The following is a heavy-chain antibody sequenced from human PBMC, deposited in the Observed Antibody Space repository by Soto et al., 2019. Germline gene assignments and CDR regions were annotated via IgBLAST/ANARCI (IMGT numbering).Heavy chain of an antibody. V-gene: IGHV3-66*01. J-gene: IGHJ4*02. D-gene: IGHD1-1*01. CDR1: GFTVNSNY. CDR2: IYRGGTT. CDR3: ARGDGYNSVLDQ. Sequence: EVQLVESGGDLVQPGGSLRLSCAASGFTVNSNYMSWVRQAPGKGLEWVSVIYRGGTTYYADSVKGRFSISRDNSKNTVYLQMNSLRVEDTAVYYCARGDGYNSVLDQWGQGTLVTVSS.